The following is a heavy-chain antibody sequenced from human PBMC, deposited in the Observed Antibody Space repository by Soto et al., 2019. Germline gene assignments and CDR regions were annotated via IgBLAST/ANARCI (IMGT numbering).Heavy chain of an antibody. Sequence: ASVKVSCKASGYTFTSYAIGWVRQAPGQGLEWMGWINVYNGNTKYAQWFEGRVTMTTDTSTSTVYMDLSSLTSDDRAVYYCARDGVAAPTGIFDYWGQGTLVTVSS. CDR2: INVYNGNT. J-gene: IGHJ4*02. D-gene: IGHD2-8*01. V-gene: IGHV1-18*01. CDR3: ARDGVAAPTGIFDY. CDR1: GYTFTSYA.